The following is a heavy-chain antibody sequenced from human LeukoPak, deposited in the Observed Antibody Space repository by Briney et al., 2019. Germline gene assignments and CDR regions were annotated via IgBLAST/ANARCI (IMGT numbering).Heavy chain of an antibody. CDR1: GFTFSSYW. V-gene: IGHV3-74*01. Sequence: GGSLRLSCAASGFTFSSYWIHWVRQAPGKGLVWVSGISTDGSRTTYADSVKGRFTISRDNSRNTLYLQMNSLRDEDTAVYYGVRHRVEGATLFEDWGQGTLVTVCS. J-gene: IGHJ4*02. CDR3: VRHRVEGATLFED. CDR2: ISTDGSRT. D-gene: IGHD5-24*01.